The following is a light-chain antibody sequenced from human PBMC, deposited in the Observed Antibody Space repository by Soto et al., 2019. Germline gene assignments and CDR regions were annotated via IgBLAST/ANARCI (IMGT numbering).Light chain of an antibody. CDR1: QSISSA. V-gene: IGKV3-15*01. CDR2: GAS. CDR3: QQGHNWPLT. Sequence: EIVMTQSPATLSVSPGESATLSCRASQSISSALAWYQQKPGQPPRLLIYGASTRAPGVPARFTGSGSGSDFTLTISGLQSEDFAVYYCQQGHNWPLTFGQGTRLEI. J-gene: IGKJ2*01.